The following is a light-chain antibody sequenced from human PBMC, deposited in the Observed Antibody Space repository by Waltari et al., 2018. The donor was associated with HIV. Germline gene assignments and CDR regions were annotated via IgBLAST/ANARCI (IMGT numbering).Light chain of an antibody. CDR3: QSYDSSLSGAV. CDR1: SSNIGAGYD. J-gene: IGLJ2*01. V-gene: IGLV1-40*01. CDR2: RNS. Sequence: QSVLTQPPSVSGAPGQRVTISCTGSSSNIGAGYDVHWYQQLPGTAPTLTIYRNSNRPSGVPDRFSGSKAGTSASLAITGLQAEDEADYYCQSYDSSLSGAVFGGGTKLTVL.